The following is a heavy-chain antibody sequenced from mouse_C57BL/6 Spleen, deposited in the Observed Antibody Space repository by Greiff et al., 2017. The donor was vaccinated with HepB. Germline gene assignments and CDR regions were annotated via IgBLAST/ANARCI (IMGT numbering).Heavy chain of an antibody. CDR3: ARGPLYYYGLYWYFDV. V-gene: IGHV1-22*01. D-gene: IGHD1-1*01. Sequence: EVQLQQSGPELVKPGASVKMSCKASGYTFTDYNMHWVKQSHGKSLEWIGYINPNNGGTSYNQKFKGKATLTVNKSSSTAYMELRSLTSEDSAVYYCARGPLYYYGLYWYFDVWGTGTTVTVSS. CDR2: INPNNGGT. J-gene: IGHJ1*03. CDR1: GYTFTDYN.